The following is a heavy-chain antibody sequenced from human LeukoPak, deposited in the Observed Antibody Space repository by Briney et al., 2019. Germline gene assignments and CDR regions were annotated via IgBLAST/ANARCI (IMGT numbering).Heavy chain of an antibody. Sequence: ASVKVSCKASGYTFNNYGISWVRQAPGQGLEWMGWINTYNGNTNYAQKLQGRVTMTTDTSTSTAYMELRSLTSDDAAVYYCARDNAEGYCTSSSCYEKNNWFDPWGQGTLVTVSS. CDR1: GYTFNNYG. CDR3: ARDNAEGYCTSSSCYEKNNWFDP. D-gene: IGHD2-2*01. CDR2: INTYNGNT. V-gene: IGHV1-18*01. J-gene: IGHJ5*02.